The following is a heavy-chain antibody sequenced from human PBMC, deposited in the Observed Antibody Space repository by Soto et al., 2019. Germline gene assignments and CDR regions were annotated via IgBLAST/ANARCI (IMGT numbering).Heavy chain of an antibody. CDR1: GGSISSGDYY. D-gene: IGHD3-10*01. V-gene: IGHV4-30-4*01. Sequence: TLSLTCTVSGGSISSGDYYWSWIREPPGKGLEWIGYIYYSGSTYYNPSLKSRVTTSVDTSKNQFSLKLSSVTAADTAVYYCARADGSGRPNWFDPWGQGTLVTVSS. CDR2: IYYSGST. J-gene: IGHJ5*02. CDR3: ARADGSGRPNWFDP.